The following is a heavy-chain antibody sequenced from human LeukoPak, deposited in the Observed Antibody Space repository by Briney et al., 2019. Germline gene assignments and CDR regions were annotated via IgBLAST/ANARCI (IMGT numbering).Heavy chain of an antibody. V-gene: IGHV4-30-4*01. D-gene: IGHD1-26*01. J-gene: IGHJ4*02. CDR1: GGSISSGDYY. CDR2: IYYSGST. Sequence: PSETLSLTCTVSGGSISSGDYYWSWIRQPPGKGLEWIGYIYYSGSTYYNPSLKSRVTISVDTSKNQFSLKLSSVTAADTAVYYCAREYSGSYYFDYWAREPWSPSPQ. CDR3: AREYSGSYYFDY.